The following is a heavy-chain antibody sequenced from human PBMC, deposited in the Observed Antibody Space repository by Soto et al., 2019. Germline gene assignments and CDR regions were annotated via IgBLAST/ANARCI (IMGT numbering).Heavy chain of an antibody. CDR1: GFSLSTSGVG. Sequence: SGPTLVNPTQTLTLTCTFSGFSLSTSGVGVGWIRQPPGKALDWLALIYCDDDKRYSPSLKSRLTITKDTSKNQVVLTMTNMDQVDTATYYCAIASWDDFFLNWLDPWGPGPMVTVSS. CDR2: IYCDDDK. J-gene: IGHJ5*02. V-gene: IGHV2-5*02. D-gene: IGHD3-3*01. CDR3: AIASWDDFFLNWLDP.